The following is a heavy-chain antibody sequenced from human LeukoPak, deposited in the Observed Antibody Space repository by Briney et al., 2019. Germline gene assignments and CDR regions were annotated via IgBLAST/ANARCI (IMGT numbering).Heavy chain of an antibody. CDR1: GYTFTTYG. V-gene: IGHV1-18*01. CDR2: ISAYSGHT. Sequence: ASVKVSCEASGYTFTTYGINWVRQAPGQGLEWMGWISAYSGHTNYAQKFQGRVTMTRDTSTTTVYMEMRSLRSDDTAVFYCARDYDDDSRCFGYWGQGTLVTVPS. D-gene: IGHD4-23*01. CDR3: ARDYDDDSRCFGY. J-gene: IGHJ4*02.